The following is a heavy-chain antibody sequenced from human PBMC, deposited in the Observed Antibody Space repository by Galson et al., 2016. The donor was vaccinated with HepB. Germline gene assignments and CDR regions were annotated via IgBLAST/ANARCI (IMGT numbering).Heavy chain of an antibody. CDR3: ARLGTGGSGSFYNDDY. Sequence: QSGAEVKKPGESLRISCKGSGYSFTTYWISWVRQMPGKGLEWMGRIDPRDSETNYSPSFEGHVTMSGDKSISTAYLQGSSLNAADSALYYCARLGTGGSGSFYNDDYWGQGTLVTVSS. J-gene: IGHJ4*02. CDR2: IDPRDSET. D-gene: IGHD3-10*01. CDR1: GYSFTTYW. V-gene: IGHV5-10-1*01.